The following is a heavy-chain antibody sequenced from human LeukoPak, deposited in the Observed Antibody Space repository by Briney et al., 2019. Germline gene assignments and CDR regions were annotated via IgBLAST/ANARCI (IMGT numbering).Heavy chain of an antibody. V-gene: IGHV3-64D*06. CDR2: ISKNGSTT. J-gene: IGHJ4*02. CDR3: VKDLSDRDVDY. D-gene: IGHD2-21*02. Sequence: GGSLRLSCLGSGFTFSWYGMNWVRQAPGRGLEYVSAISKNGSTTYYVDSVKGRFTISRDNSKNTLYLQMNSLRVEDTAVYFCVKDLSDRDVDYWGQGTLVTVSS. CDR1: GFTFSWYG.